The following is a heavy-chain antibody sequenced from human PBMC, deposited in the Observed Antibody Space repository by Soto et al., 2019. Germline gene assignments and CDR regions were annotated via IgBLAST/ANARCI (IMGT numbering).Heavy chain of an antibody. CDR2: MYYTGST. J-gene: IGHJ6*02. D-gene: IGHD3-9*01. CDR3: ARGGETYYDILTGYYIPAYYGMDV. Sequence: PSETLSLTCTASGGSISSSYWSWIRQPPGKGLEWIGYMYYTGSTNYNPSLKSRVTISVDTSKNQFSLKLSSVTAADTAVYYCARGGETYYDILTGYYIPAYYGMDVWGQGTTVTVSS. V-gene: IGHV4-59*01. CDR1: GGSISSSY.